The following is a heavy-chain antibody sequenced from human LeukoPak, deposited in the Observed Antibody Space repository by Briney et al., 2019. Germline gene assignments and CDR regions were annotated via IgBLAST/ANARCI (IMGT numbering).Heavy chain of an antibody. Sequence: ASVKVSCKASGGTFSSYAISWVRQAPGQGLEWMGGIIPIFGTANYAQKFQGRVTITADESTSTAYMELSSLRSEDTAVYYCARPPSGSYYQMGNYLDYWGQGTLVTVSS. V-gene: IGHV1-69*01. CDR3: ARPPSGSYYQMGNYLDY. CDR1: GGTFSSYA. D-gene: IGHD3-10*01. CDR2: IIPIFGTA. J-gene: IGHJ4*02.